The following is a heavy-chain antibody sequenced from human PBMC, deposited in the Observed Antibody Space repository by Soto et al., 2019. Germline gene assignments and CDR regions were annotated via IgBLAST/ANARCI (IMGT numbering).Heavy chain of an antibody. CDR3: ARVGYCSSTSCPEFDY. Sequence: QLQLQESGPGLVKPSETLSLTCTVSGGSISSSSYYWGWIRQPPGKGLEWIGSIYYSGSTYYNPSLKSRVTISVDTSKNQFSLKLSSVTAADTAVYYCARVGYCSSTSCPEFDYWGQGTLVTVSS. D-gene: IGHD2-2*01. V-gene: IGHV4-39*01. CDR2: IYYSGST. J-gene: IGHJ4*02. CDR1: GGSISSSSYY.